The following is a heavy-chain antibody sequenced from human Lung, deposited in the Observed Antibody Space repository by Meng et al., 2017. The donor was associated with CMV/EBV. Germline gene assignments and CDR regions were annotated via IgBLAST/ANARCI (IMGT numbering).Heavy chain of an antibody. CDR3: AREEILVEASAVGRAKYYYSGMDA. CDR1: GYTFTRYD. V-gene: IGHV1-8*01. J-gene: IGHJ6*02. Sequence: ASXXVSXKASGYTFTRYDINWVRQAAGQGLEWMGWMNTNSGNTGYAQNFQGRVTMTRNTATGTAYMELTSLKSEDTAVYYCAREEILVEASAVGRAKYYYSGMDAXDQGXTVTVSS. CDR2: MNTNSGNT. D-gene: IGHD2-15*01.